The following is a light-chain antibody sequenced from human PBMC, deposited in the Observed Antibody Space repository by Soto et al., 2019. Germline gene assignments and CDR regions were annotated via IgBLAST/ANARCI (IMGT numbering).Light chain of an antibody. Sequence: DSQMTQSPVSLSASVGDRVTITCRASQDIHRYLAWFQQKPGKAPKSLIYATSSLQLGVPSRFRGSGSGTEFTLTISSLQPEDFATYYCQQYENFPLTIGHGTRLEMK. CDR1: QDIHRY. V-gene: IGKV1-16*01. CDR2: ATS. J-gene: IGKJ5*01. CDR3: QQYENFPLT.